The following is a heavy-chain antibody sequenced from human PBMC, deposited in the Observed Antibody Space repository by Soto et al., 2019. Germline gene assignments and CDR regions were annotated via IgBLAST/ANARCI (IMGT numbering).Heavy chain of an antibody. Sequence: GGSLRLSCVASGFTFKSYAMSWVRQAPGKGLEWVSGISGSGGTTHYADSVKGRFTISRDNSRNTLYLQMNSLRAEDTAVYYCAKDTSTAWGFDPWGQGTLVTVSS. CDR1: GFTFKSYA. D-gene: IGHD7-27*01. V-gene: IGHV3-23*01. CDR3: AKDTSTAWGFDP. CDR2: ISGSGGTT. J-gene: IGHJ5*02.